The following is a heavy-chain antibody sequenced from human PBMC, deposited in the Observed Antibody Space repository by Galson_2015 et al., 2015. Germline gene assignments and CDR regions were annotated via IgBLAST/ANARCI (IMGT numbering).Heavy chain of an antibody. V-gene: IGHV5-10-1*01. Sequence: QSGAEVKKPGESLRISCKGSGYSFTSYWISWVRQMPGKGLEWMGRIDPSDSYTNYSPSFQGHVTISADKSISTAYLQWSSLKASDTAMYYCARRDSSSWNYYGMDVWGQGTTVTVSS. CDR1: GYSFTSYW. CDR2: IDPSDSYT. D-gene: IGHD6-13*01. J-gene: IGHJ6*02. CDR3: ARRDSSSWNYYGMDV.